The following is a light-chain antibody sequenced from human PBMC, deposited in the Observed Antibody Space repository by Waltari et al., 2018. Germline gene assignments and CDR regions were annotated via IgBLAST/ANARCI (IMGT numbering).Light chain of an antibody. CDR1: QSVTSNS. CDR2: GAS. CDR3: QHYGGSFT. J-gene: IGKJ3*01. Sequence: EIVLTQSPGTLSLSPGERATLSCRASQSVTSNSFVWYQQKPGQAPRVLIYGASSRATGIPDRFSGSGSGTDFTLTISGLEPEDFVVYYCQHYGGSFTFGPGTKVDIK. V-gene: IGKV3-20*01.